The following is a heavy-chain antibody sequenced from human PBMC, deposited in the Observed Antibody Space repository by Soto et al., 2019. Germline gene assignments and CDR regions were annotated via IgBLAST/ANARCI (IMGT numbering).Heavy chain of an antibody. V-gene: IGHV3-30*18. CDR1: GFTFSSYG. Sequence: QVQLVESGGGVVQPGRSLRLSCAASGFTFSSYGMHWVRQAPGKGLEWVAVISYDGSNKYYADSVKGRFTISRDNSKNTLYLQMNSLRAEDTAVYSCAKDRFRIAVAAPFDYWGQGTLVTVSS. D-gene: IGHD6-19*01. CDR2: ISYDGSNK. J-gene: IGHJ4*02. CDR3: AKDRFRIAVAAPFDY.